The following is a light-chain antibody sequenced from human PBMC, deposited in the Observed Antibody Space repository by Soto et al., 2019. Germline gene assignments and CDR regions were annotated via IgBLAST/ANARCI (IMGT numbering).Light chain of an antibody. Sequence: EIVLTQSAGTLSWSAGERATLSCRASQSVTSNYLAWYQQKNGQAPRLVVYGASSRATGISDRFSGSGSGTDFTLTISRLEPEDFAVYYCQHYLSPPITFGQGTRLEIK. V-gene: IGKV3-20*01. J-gene: IGKJ5*01. CDR3: QHYLSPPIT. CDR2: GAS. CDR1: QSVTSNY.